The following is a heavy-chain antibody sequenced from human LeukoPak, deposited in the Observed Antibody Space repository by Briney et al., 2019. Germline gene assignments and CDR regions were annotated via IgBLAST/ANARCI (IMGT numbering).Heavy chain of an antibody. CDR1: GFTFSSYA. V-gene: IGHV3-30-3*01. D-gene: IGHD5-18*01. Sequence: PGRSLRLSCAASGFTFSSYAMHWVRQAPGKGLEWVAVISYDGSNKYYADSVKGRFTISRDNSKNTLYLQMNSLRAEDTAVYYCARDAGYSYGGQDAFDIWGQGTMVSVSS. J-gene: IGHJ3*02. CDR3: ARDAGYSYGGQDAFDI. CDR2: ISYDGSNK.